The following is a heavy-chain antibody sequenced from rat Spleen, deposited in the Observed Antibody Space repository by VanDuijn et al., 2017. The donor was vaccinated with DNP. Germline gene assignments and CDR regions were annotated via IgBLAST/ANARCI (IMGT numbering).Heavy chain of an antibody. CDR2: VWSGGST. D-gene: IGHD1-11*01. J-gene: IGHJ3*01. CDR3: ARDLLRWRRGFAY. V-gene: IGHV2-15*01. Sequence: QVQLKESGPDLVQPSQTLSLTCTVSGFSLTSYGVNWVRQPPGKGLEWIGAVWSGGSTRFNSALKSRLGIGRDTSKSQVIFKMTSLQTEDTSTYYCARDLLRWRRGFAYWGQGTLVTVSS. CDR1: GFSLTSYG.